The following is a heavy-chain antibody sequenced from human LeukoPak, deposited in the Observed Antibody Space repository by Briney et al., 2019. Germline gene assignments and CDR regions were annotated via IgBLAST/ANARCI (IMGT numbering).Heavy chain of an antibody. CDR2: IYYSGST. J-gene: IGHJ4*02. V-gene: IGHV4-59*08. CDR3: ARSIADYFDY. CDR1: GGSISSYY. Sequence: SETLSLTCTVSGGSISSYYWSWIRQPPGKGLEWIGYIYYSGSTNYNPSLKSRVTISVDTSKNQFSLKLSSVTAADTVVYYCARSIADYFDYWGQGTLVTVSS. D-gene: IGHD3-22*01.